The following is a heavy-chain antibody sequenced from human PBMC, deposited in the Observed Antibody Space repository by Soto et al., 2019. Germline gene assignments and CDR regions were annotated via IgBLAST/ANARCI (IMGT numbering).Heavy chain of an antibody. J-gene: IGHJ6*03. D-gene: IGHD3-3*01. CDR1: GGSISSGGYY. CDR2: IYYSGDT. CDR3: ARIPLGYDLWSGPLYYDMDV. V-gene: IGHV4-31*03. Sequence: KPSETLSLTCSVSGGSISSGGYYWSWIRQHPGKGLEWIGYIYYSGDTYYNPSLKSRVTISEDRSKNQFSLKLSFVTAADTAVYYCARIPLGYDLWSGPLYYDMDVWGKGTTVTVSS.